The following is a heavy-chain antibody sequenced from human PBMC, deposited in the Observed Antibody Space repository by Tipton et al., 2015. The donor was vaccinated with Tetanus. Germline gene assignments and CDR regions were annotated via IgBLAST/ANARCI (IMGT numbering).Heavy chain of an antibody. CDR1: GGSISGSPYF. J-gene: IGHJ4*02. V-gene: IGHV4-31*03. Sequence: TLSLTCTVSGGSISGSPYFWNWTRQHPGKGLEWIGYIYYSGSTYYNPSLNGRVTISVDTSKNQFSLKLNSVTAADTAVYYCARAGMVTDDRSKFDSWGQGSLVSVSS. D-gene: IGHD2-21*02. CDR3: ARAGMVTDDRSKFDS. CDR2: IYYSGST.